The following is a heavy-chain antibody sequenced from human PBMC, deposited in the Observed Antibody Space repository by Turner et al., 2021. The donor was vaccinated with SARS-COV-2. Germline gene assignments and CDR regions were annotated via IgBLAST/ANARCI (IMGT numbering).Heavy chain of an antibody. D-gene: IGHD6-19*01. V-gene: IGHV3-48*02. CDR2: ISGSGSPI. Sequence: VQLVEPGGGLVQPGGSLRLSCAASGFTFCSCSMNWVRQSPGKGLEWVSYISGSGSPIYYADSVKGRFTISRDNAKNSLSLQMNSLRDEDTAVYYCAREEYSSGWSYFDYWGQGILVTVSS. CDR3: AREEYSSGWSYFDY. J-gene: IGHJ4*02. CDR1: GFTFCSCS.